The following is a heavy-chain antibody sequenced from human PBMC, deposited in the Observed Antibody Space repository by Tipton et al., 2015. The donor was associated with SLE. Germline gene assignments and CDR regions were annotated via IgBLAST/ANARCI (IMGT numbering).Heavy chain of an antibody. Sequence: LRLSCTVSGASISSGDYSWTWIRQHPGKGLEWIGDIYYRGTTYYNPSLKSRVSISVDTWENHFSLKLTSVIAADTAVYYCARGDGSGSYLYDYYYMDVWGKGTTVTVSS. CDR1: GASISSGDYS. CDR3: ARGDGSGSYLYDYYYMDV. D-gene: IGHD3-10*01. J-gene: IGHJ6*03. V-gene: IGHV4-31*03. CDR2: IYYRGTT.